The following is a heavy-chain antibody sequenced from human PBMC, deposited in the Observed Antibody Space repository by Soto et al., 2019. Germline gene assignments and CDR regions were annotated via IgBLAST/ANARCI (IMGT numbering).Heavy chain of an antibody. V-gene: IGHV4-39*01. CDR2: VYYRGRS. CDR1: GGSVTNSSYY. Sequence: SETLSLTCTVSGGSVTNSSYYWGWIRQSPGKGLEWIGSVYYRGRSYSKSSVKSRVTISVDTSKNRFSLSLNYVTASDTAVYFCVSQRTTVPTQAYFDYWGPGALVTVSS. D-gene: IGHD4-17*01. J-gene: IGHJ4*02. CDR3: VSQRTTVPTQAYFDY.